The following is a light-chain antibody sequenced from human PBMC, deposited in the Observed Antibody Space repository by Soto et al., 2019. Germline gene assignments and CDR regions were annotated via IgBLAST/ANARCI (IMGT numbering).Light chain of an antibody. V-gene: IGKV3-15*01. CDR1: QNIGSN. Sequence: EIVMTQSPATLSMSPGERATLSCRASQNIGSNLAWYQHKPGQAPRLLIYGIFNRATGIPARFSSSGSGTEFTLTISTLQSEDFAVYDCQQYNNWPYTFGQGTKLEIK. CDR3: QQYNNWPYT. J-gene: IGKJ2*01. CDR2: GIF.